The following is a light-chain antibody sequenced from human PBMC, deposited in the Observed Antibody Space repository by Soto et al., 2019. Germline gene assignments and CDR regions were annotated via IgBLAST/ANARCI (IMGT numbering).Light chain of an antibody. CDR3: QQYGVSPLT. V-gene: IGKV3-20*01. J-gene: IGKJ3*01. CDR1: ESLITKA. CDR2: GAF. Sequence: EIVLTQSPGTLSFSPGETATVSFRATESLITKALAWYQQKPGQAPRLLIYGAFTRDAAIPDRVNGSGSGTDFALTISRLELEESAVYYCQQYGVSPLTFGPGTKVDIK.